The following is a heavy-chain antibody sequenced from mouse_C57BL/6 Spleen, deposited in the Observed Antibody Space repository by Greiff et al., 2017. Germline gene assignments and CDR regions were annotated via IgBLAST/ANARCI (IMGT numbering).Heavy chain of an antibody. CDR1: GYTFTDYY. Sequence: VQLQQSGPELVKISCKASGYTFTDYYMNWVKQSHGKSLEWIGDINPNNGGTSYNQKFKGKATLTVDKSSSTAYMELRSLTAEDSAVYYCARNSISWFAYWGQGTLVTVSA. CDR3: ARNSISWFAY. J-gene: IGHJ3*01. V-gene: IGHV1-26*01. CDR2: INPNNGGT. D-gene: IGHD2-10*02.